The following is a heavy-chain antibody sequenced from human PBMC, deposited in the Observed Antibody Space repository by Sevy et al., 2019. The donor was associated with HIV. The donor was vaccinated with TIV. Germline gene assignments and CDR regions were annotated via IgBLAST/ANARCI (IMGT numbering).Heavy chain of an antibody. CDR1: GFSFSSFW. Sequence: GGSLRLSCAASGFSFSSFWMSWVRQSPGKGLEWVANIKGDGSEKYYVDSLKGRFTISRDNAKNSLYLQMISLRAEDTAVYYCSREGQWSHPGDYWGQGTLVTVSS. D-gene: IGHD2-15*01. J-gene: IGHJ4*02. CDR2: IKGDGSEK. V-gene: IGHV3-7*01. CDR3: SREGQWSHPGDY.